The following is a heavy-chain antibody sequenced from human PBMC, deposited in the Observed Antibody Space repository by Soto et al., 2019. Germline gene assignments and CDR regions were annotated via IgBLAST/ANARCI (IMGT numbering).Heavy chain of an antibody. CDR1: GFSLTTSGVG. CDR3: AHRRGNYYDSSGYSTPGDYYGMDV. CDR2: IYWDDDK. D-gene: IGHD3-22*01. J-gene: IGHJ6*02. Sequence: QITLKESGPTLVKPTQTLTLTCTFSGFSLTTSGVGVGWIRQPPGQALEWLALIYWDDDKRYSPSLKSRLTITKDTSKNQVVLTMTNVDPVDTATYYCAHRRGNYYDSSGYSTPGDYYGMDVWGQGTTVTVSS. V-gene: IGHV2-5*02.